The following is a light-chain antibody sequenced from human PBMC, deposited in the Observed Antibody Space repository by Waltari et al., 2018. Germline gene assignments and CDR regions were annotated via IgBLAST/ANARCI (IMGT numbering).Light chain of an antibody. CDR2: EGT. J-gene: IGLJ3*02. Sequence: QSALTQPASVSGSPGQSITISCTGTSSDFGSYNLVSWYQQHPDKAPKLMSYEGTKRPSGVSNRCAGSKSGNTASLTSSGLQAEDEADYYCCSYAGSSWVFGGGTKLTVL. CDR3: CSYAGSSWV. V-gene: IGLV2-23*01. CDR1: SSDFGSYNL.